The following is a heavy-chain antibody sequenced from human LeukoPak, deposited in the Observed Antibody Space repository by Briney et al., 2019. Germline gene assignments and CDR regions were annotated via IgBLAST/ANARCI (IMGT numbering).Heavy chain of an antibody. CDR2: IGGSGGST. D-gene: IGHD4-17*01. Sequence: PGGSLRLSCAASGFTFSSYAMSWVRRAPGKGLEWVSSIGGSGGSTYYADSVKGRFTISRDNSKNTLYLQMNSLRAEDTAVYYCAKDPGDYGDYGNFDYWGQGTLVTVSS. CDR3: AKDPGDYGDYGNFDY. CDR1: GFTFSSYA. V-gene: IGHV3-23*01. J-gene: IGHJ4*02.